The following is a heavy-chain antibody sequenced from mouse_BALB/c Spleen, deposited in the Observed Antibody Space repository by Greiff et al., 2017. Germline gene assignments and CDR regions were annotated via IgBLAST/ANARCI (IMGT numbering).Heavy chain of an antibody. CDR1: GFTFSSYT. CDR2: ISNGGGST. Sequence: EVQVVESGGGLVQPGGSLKLSCAASGFTFSSYTMSWVRQTPEKRLEWVAYISNGGGSTYYPDTLKGRFTIPRDNSKNTLYLQMSSLKSEDTAMDYWARKDGSSRDYGGQGTTLTVSS. V-gene: IGHV5-12-2*01. CDR3: ARKDGSSRDY. D-gene: IGHD1-1*01. J-gene: IGHJ2*01.